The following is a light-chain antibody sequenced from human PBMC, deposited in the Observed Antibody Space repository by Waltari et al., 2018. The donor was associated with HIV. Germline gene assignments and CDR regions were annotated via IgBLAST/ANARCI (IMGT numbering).Light chain of an antibody. CDR1: QTVLYSPNNKNY. V-gene: IGKV4-1*01. CDR2: WAS. Sequence: DIVMTQSPDSLAVSLGERATVNCKSSQTVLYSPNNKNYLAWYQQKPGQPPKLLIHWASTRESGVPDRVSGGGSGTDFTLTISSLQAEDVAVYYCQQYYSTPWTFGQGTKVEIK. J-gene: IGKJ1*01. CDR3: QQYYSTPWT.